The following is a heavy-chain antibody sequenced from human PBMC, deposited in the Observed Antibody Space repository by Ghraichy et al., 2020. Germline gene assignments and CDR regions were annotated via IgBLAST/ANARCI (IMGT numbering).Heavy chain of an antibody. CDR3: SRDPRIAVAVPLWFDP. J-gene: IGHJ5*02. V-gene: IGHV3-49*04. D-gene: IGHD6-19*01. CDR1: GFTFGDYA. Sequence: GGSLRLSCTASGFTFGDYAMSWVRQAPGKGLEWVGFISSKAYGGTTAYAASVKGRFSNSRDDSKSIAYLQMNSPKTEDTSVYYCSRDPRIAVAVPLWFDPWGQGTLVTVSS. CDR2: ISSKAYGGTT.